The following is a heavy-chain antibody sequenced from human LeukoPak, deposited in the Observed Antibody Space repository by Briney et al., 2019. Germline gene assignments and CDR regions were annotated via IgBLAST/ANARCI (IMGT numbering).Heavy chain of an antibody. V-gene: IGHV3-7*01. CDR2: IKQDEGEK. CDR1: GFTFSNYW. D-gene: IGHD5-12*01. CDR3: ARDPSGSDFDY. Sequence: PGGSLRLSCAASGFTFSNYWMSWVRQAPGKGLEWVANIKQDEGEKFYVDSAKGRFTISRDNAKNSLYLQMNSLRAEDTAVYYCARDPSGSDFDYWGQGTLVTVSS. J-gene: IGHJ4*02.